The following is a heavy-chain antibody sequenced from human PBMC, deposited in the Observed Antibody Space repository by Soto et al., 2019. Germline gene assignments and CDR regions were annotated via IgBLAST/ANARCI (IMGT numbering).Heavy chain of an antibody. CDR1: GYTFTSYA. Sequence: GASVKVSCKASGYTFTSYAMHWVRQAPGQRLEWMGWINAGNGNTKYSQKFKGRVTITRDTSASTAYKELSSLRSEDTAVFYFAREAFGVVMGYYYYYMDVWGKGTTVTVSS. V-gene: IGHV1-3*01. CDR3: AREAFGVVMGYYYYYMDV. J-gene: IGHJ6*03. CDR2: INAGNGNT. D-gene: IGHD3-3*01.